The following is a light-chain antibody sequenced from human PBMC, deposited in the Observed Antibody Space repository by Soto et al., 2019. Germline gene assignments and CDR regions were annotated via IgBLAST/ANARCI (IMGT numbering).Light chain of an antibody. CDR1: QSVSSN. CDR3: QQKNNWPPDRT. CDR2: GAS. J-gene: IGKJ1*01. V-gene: IGKV3-15*01. Sequence: EIVMTQSPATLSVSPGERATLSCRASQSVSSNLAWYQQKPGQAPRLLIYGASTRATGIPARFSGSGSGTEFTLTISSLQSEDFAIYFCQQKNNWPPDRTFGQGTKGEIK.